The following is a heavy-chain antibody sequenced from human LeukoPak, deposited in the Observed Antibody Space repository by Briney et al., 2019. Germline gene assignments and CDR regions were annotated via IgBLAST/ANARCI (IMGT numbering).Heavy chain of an antibody. CDR3: AKLGVSGYFDY. CDR1: GYTFTTYG. CDR2: ISAKNGNT. D-gene: IGHD1-26*01. V-gene: IGHV1-18*04. J-gene: IGHJ4*02. Sequence: ASVKVSCKASGYTFTTYGITWVRQAPGQGLEWMGWISAKNGNTNYAQKFQGRVTMTTDTSTSTAYMELRGLRSDDAAVYYCAKLGVSGYFDYWDQGSLVTVSS.